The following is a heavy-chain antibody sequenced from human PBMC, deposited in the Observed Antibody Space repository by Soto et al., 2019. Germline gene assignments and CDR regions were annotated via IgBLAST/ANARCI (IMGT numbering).Heavy chain of an antibody. Sequence: ASVKVSCKVSGTSLSGLPMHWVRQAPGKGLEWMGSLDYEEGERSFAHRFQGRLTVTEDTSTDTAYMELSSLMSEDTAVYYCAAGVTTFDYWGQGTLVTVYS. CDR1: GTSLSGLP. CDR2: LDYEEGER. D-gene: IGHD4-17*01. V-gene: IGHV1-24*01. J-gene: IGHJ4*02. CDR3: AAGVTTFDY.